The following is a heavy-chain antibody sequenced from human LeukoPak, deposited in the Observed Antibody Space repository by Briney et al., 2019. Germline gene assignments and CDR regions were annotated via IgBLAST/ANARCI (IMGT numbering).Heavy chain of an antibody. J-gene: IGHJ4*02. D-gene: IGHD3-10*01. CDR1: GGSFSGYY. CDR3: ASNSFDYYGSGSYSVDY. CDR2: INHSGST. Sequence: PSETLSLTCAVYGGSFSGYYWSWIRQPPGKGLEWIGEINHSGSTNYDPSLKSRVTISVDTSKNQFSLKLSSVTAADTAVYYCASNSFDYYGSGSYSVDYWGQGTLVTVSS. V-gene: IGHV4-34*01.